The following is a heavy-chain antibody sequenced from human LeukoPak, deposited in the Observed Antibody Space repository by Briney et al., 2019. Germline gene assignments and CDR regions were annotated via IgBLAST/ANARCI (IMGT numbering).Heavy chain of an antibody. CDR1: GGSISSYY. J-gene: IGHJ4*02. CDR2: IYYSGTT. D-gene: IGHD3-22*01. V-gene: IGHV4-59*12. Sequence: SETLSLTCTVSGGSISSYYWSWIRQPPGKGLEWIGYIYYSGTTNYNPSLKSRVTISVDTSKNQFSLKLSSVTAADTAVYYCARGRSYYYDSSGYYGYWGQGTLVTVSS. CDR3: ARGRSYYYDSSGYYGY.